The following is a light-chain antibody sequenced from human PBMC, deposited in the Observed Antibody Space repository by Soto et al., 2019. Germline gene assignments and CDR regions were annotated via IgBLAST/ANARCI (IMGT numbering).Light chain of an antibody. Sequence: QSALTQPASVSGSPAQTITISCTGTSSDAGSYNLVSWYQQHPGKAPKLVIYEVSNRPSGVSNRFSGSKSGNTASLTISGLLAEDEADYYCCSYAGSSTFEVFGGGTKLTVL. CDR1: SSDAGSYNL. V-gene: IGLV2-23*02. J-gene: IGLJ3*02. CDR2: EVS. CDR3: CSYAGSSTFEV.